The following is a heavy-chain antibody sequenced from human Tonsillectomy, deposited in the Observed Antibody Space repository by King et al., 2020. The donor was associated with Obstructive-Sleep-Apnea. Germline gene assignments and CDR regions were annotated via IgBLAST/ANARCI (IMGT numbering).Heavy chain of an antibody. CDR2: IYHSGSP. D-gene: IGHD5-24*01. CDR1: GYSISSGFY. J-gene: IGHJ4*02. CDR3: ARADGYNFGQHSYFDY. Sequence: VQLQESGPVLVKTSETLSLTCTVSGYSISSGFYWGWIRHPPWTGLEWIGIIYHSGSPHYNPSPESRVTISVDTSKNQVSLQLRSVTAADTAVYYCARADGYNFGQHSYFDYWGQGTLVTVSS. V-gene: IGHV4-38-2*02.